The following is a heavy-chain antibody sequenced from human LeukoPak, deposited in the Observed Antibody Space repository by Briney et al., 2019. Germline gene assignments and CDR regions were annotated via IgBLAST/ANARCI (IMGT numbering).Heavy chain of an antibody. D-gene: IGHD4/OR15-4a*01. J-gene: IGHJ4*02. Sequence: GASVKVSCKASGYTFTNYYIHWVRQGPGLGFEWMGWINPKSGGTSYPQKFQGKLTMTRDTSISTAYMELSRVGSDDTAVYYCVTSANYYYFDYWGQGTLVTVAS. CDR3: VTSANYYYFDY. CDR1: GYTFTNYY. CDR2: INPKSGGT. V-gene: IGHV1-2*02.